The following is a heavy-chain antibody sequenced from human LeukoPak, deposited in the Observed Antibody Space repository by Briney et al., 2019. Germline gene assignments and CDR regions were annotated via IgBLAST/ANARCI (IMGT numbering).Heavy chain of an antibody. CDR2: IYTSGST. D-gene: IGHD2-15*01. CDR1: GGSISSYY. CDR3: ARFVVEPGPEPYSDY. V-gene: IGHV4-4*09. Sequence: SETLSLTCTVSGGSISSYYWSWIRQPPGKGLEWIGYIYTSGSTNYNPSLKSRVTISVDTSKNQFSLKLSSVTAADTAVYYCARFVVEPGPEPYSDYWGQGTLATVSS. J-gene: IGHJ4*02.